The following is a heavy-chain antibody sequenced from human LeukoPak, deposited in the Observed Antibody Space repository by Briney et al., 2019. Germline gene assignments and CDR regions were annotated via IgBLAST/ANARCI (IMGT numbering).Heavy chain of an antibody. J-gene: IGHJ4*02. CDR3: ARGETDIVVVPAAISVGYFDC. D-gene: IGHD2-2*02. V-gene: IGHV4-34*01. Sequence: SETLSLTCAVYGGSFSGYYWSWIRQPPGKGLEWIGEINHSGSTNYNPSLKSRVTISVDTSKNQFSLKLSSVTAADTAVYYCARGETDIVVVPAAISVGYFDCWGQGTLVTVSS. CDR2: INHSGST. CDR1: GGSFSGYY.